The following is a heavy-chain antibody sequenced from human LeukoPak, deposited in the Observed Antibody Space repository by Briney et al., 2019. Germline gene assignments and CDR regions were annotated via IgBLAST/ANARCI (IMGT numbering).Heavy chain of an antibody. D-gene: IGHD3-22*01. V-gene: IGHV4-59*08. J-gene: IGHJ4*02. CDR3: ARQWYYDSIDS. CDR1: GGSISSYY. Sequence: SETLSLTCTVSGGSISSYYWSWIRQPPGKGLEWIGYIYYSGSTNYNPSLKSRITISIDTSKNQFSLRLSSVTAADTAMYYCARQWYYDSIDSWGQGTLVTGSS. CDR2: IYYSGST.